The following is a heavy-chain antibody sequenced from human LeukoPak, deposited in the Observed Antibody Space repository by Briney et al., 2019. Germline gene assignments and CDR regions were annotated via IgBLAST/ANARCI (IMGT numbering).Heavy chain of an antibody. Sequence: GGTLRLSCAASGLTFINFGMTWVRQAPGKGLEWVSAISGSGVITFYADSVKGRFTISRDNARNTLFLQMNSLRVEDTAVYYCVRDDRHYGIDYWGQGTVVTVSS. J-gene: IGHJ4*02. CDR2: ISGSGVIT. CDR3: VRDDRHYGIDY. V-gene: IGHV3-23*01. D-gene: IGHD4-17*01. CDR1: GLTFINFG.